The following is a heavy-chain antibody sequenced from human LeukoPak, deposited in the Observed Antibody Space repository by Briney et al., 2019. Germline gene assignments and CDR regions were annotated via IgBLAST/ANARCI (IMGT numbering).Heavy chain of an antibody. Sequence: SETLSLTCTVSGGSISSYFWSWIRQPAGKGLEWIGRINTSGITNCNPSPKSRVTMSVDTSKNQFSLNLTSVTAADTAVYYCARETADLRRSLDYWGQGTLVTVSS. CDR2: INTSGIT. V-gene: IGHV4-4*07. CDR3: ARETADLRRSLDY. D-gene: IGHD1-1*01. J-gene: IGHJ4*02. CDR1: GGSISSYF.